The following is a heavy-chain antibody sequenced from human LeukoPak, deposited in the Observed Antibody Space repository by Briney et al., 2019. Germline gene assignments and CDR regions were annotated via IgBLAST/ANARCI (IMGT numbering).Heavy chain of an antibody. CDR3: ARVGRSGSLAFDY. D-gene: IGHD3-10*01. Sequence: SETLSLTCTVSGGSISSYYWSWIRQPPGKGLEWIGYIYYSGSTNYNPSLKSRVTISVDTSKNQFSLKLNSVTAADTAMYYCARVGRSGSLAFDYWGQGTLVTVSS. V-gene: IGHV4-59*01. CDR2: IYYSGST. J-gene: IGHJ4*02. CDR1: GGSISSYY.